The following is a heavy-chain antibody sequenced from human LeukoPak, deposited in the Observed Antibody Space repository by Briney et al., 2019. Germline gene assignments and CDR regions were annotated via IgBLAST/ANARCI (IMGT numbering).Heavy chain of an antibody. CDR2: INHSGST. CDR3: ARLMFGELFRAGYYYYMDV. CDR1: GGSFSGYY. D-gene: IGHD3-10*02. Sequence: ASETLSLTCAVYGGSFSGYYWSWIRQPPGKGLEWIGEINHSGSTNYNPSLKSRVTISVDTSKNQFSLKLSSVTAADTAVYYCARLMFGELFRAGYYYYMDVWGKGTTVTISS. J-gene: IGHJ6*03. V-gene: IGHV4-34*01.